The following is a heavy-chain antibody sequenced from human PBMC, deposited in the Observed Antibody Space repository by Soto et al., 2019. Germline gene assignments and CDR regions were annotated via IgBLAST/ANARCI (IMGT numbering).Heavy chain of an antibody. J-gene: IGHJ6*02. Sequence: ASVKVSCKASGYTFTSYGISWVRQAPGQGLEWMGWISAYNGNTNYAQKLQGRVTMTTDTSTSTAYMELRSLRSDDTAVYYCARECGRDCYSDSSWYTGMYALCQRNTLTVS. CDR2: ISAYNGNT. D-gene: IGHD2-21*02. CDR1: GYTFTSYG. V-gene: IGHV1-18*04. CDR3: ARECGRDCYSDSSWYTGMYA.